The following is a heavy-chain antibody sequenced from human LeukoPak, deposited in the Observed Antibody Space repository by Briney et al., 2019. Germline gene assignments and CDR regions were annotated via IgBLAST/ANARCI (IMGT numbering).Heavy chain of an antibody. J-gene: IGHJ4*02. D-gene: IGHD3-3*01. CDR3: ARAGGVVIPTTSDY. Sequence: GGSLRLSCAAPGFTFSDYYMSWIRQAPGMGLEWVSYISSSGSTIYYADSVKGRFTISRDNAKNSLYLQMNSLRAEDTAVYYCARAGGVVIPTTSDYWGQGTLVTVSS. CDR1: GFTFSDYY. CDR2: ISSSGSTI. V-gene: IGHV3-11*01.